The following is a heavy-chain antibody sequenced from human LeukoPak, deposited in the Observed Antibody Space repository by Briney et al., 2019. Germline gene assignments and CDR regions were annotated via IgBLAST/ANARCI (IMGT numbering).Heavy chain of an antibody. V-gene: IGHV1-2*06. J-gene: IGHJ5*02. Sequence: GASVKASCKASGYTFTSYGISWVRQAPGQGLEWMGRINPNSGGTNYAQKFQGRVTMTRDTSISTAYMELSRLRSDDTAVYYCARGYCSGGSCYSVENWFDPWGQGTLVTVSS. CDR1: GYTFTSYG. D-gene: IGHD2-15*01. CDR3: ARGYCSGGSCYSVENWFDP. CDR2: INPNSGGT.